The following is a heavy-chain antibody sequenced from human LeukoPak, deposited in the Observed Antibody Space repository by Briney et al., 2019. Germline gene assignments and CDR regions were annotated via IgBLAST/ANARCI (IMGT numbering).Heavy chain of an antibody. D-gene: IGHD2-2*02. J-gene: IGHJ3*02. CDR2: IIPIFVTA. Sequence: SVKVSCKASGGTFSSYAISWVRQAPGQGLEWLGGIIPIFVTANYAQKFQGRVTITADESTSTAYMELSSLRSEDTAVYYCARAVVPAATPDAFDIWGQGTMVTVSS. V-gene: IGHV1-69*13. CDR1: GGTFSSYA. CDR3: ARAVVPAATPDAFDI.